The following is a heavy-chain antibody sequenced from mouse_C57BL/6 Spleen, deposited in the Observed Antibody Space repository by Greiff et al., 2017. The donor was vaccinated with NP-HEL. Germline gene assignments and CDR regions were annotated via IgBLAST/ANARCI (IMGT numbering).Heavy chain of an antibody. D-gene: IGHD2-5*01. CDR1: GYTFTSYW. Sequence: QVQLKQPGAELVRPGTSVKLSCKASGYTFTSYWMHWVKQRPGQGLEWIGVIDPSDSYTNYNQKFKGKATLTVDTSSSTAYMQLSSLTSEDSAVYYCARGAYYSNFTGAMDYWGQGTSVTVSS. V-gene: IGHV1-59*01. CDR2: IDPSDSYT. CDR3: ARGAYYSNFTGAMDY. J-gene: IGHJ4*01.